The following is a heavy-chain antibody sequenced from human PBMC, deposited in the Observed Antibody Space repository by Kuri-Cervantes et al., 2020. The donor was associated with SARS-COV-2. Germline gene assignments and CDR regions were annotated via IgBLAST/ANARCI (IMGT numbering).Heavy chain of an antibody. V-gene: IGHV5-51*01. CDR3: ARTRGSYYTDALDL. CDR1: GFRFTTYW. CDR2: IYPTDSDT. J-gene: IGHJ3*01. Sequence: GESLKISSKGSGFRFTTYWIGWVRQMPGKGLEWMAIIYPTDSDTRYSPSFQGQVTISADKSISTAYLQWSSLKASDSAMYYCARTRGSYYTDALDLWGQGTMVTVSS. D-gene: IGHD1-26*01.